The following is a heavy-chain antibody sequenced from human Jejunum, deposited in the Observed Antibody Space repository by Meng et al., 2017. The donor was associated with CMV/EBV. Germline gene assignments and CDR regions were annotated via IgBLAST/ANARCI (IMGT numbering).Heavy chain of an antibody. D-gene: IGHD2-2*01. J-gene: IGHJ5*01. Sequence: CAASGCSFSSYDMHWVRQAPGKGLEWVAVISYDGRHKHYADSVKGRFTISRDDSKNTLYLQMNSLRAEDTAAYYCARAGSASWSPDSWGQGTLVTVSS. V-gene: IGHV3-30*04. CDR2: ISYDGRHK. CDR1: GCSFSSYD. CDR3: ARAGSASWSPDS.